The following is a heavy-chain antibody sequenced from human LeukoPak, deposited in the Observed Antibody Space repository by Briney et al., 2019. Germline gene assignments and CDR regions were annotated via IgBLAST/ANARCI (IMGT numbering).Heavy chain of an antibody. CDR1: GGSISSSSYY. J-gene: IGHJ3*02. CDR2: IYYSAST. Sequence: SETLSLTCTVSGGSISSSSYYWGWIRQPPGKGLEWIGSIYYSASTYYNPSLKSRVTISVDTSKNQFSLKLSSVTAADTAVYYCASNTGAALDIWGQGTMVTVSS. V-gene: IGHV4-39*01. CDR3: ASNTGAALDI. D-gene: IGHD3-10*01.